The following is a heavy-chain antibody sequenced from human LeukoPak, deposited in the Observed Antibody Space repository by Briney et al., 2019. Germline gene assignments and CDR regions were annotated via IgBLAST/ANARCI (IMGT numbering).Heavy chain of an antibody. V-gene: IGHV3-30*04. J-gene: IGHJ6*04. CDR2: ISHDGSNK. Sequence: QSGRSLRLSCVASGFTFSSYAMHWVRQAPGKGLEWVAVISHDGSNKYYADFVKGRFTISRDNSKNTLDLQMNSLRAEDTAVYYCARDLGYSYGTPYFYYGMDVWGKGTTVTVSS. CDR1: GFTFSSYA. CDR3: ARDLGYSYGTPYFYYGMDV. D-gene: IGHD5-18*01.